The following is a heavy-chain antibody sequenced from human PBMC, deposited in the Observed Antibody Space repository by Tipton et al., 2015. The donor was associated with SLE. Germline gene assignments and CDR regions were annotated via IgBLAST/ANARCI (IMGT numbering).Heavy chain of an antibody. D-gene: IGHD3-3*02. V-gene: IGHV4-4*09. CDR3: ARPFGQQQFWNAFDI. Sequence: TLSLTCTVSGGSISSHYWSWIRQPPGKGLEWIGYIYTSGSTNYNPSLKSRVTMSVDTSKNQFSLKLSSVTAADTAVYYCARPFGQQQFWNAFDIWGQGTMVTVSS. CDR2: IYTSGST. CDR1: GGSISSHY. J-gene: IGHJ3*02.